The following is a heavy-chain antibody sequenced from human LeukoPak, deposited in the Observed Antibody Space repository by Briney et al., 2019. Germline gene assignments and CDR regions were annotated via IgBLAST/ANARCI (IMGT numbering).Heavy chain of an antibody. CDR1: GGTFSSYA. CDR2: IIPILGIA. CDR3: ATPGSSGANYYYYGMDV. J-gene: IGHJ6*02. V-gene: IGHV1-69*04. D-gene: IGHD3-22*01. Sequence: SVKVSCKPSGGTFSSYAISWVRQAPGQGLEWMGRIIPILGIANYAQKFQGRVTITADKSTSTAYMELSSLRSEDTAVYYCATPGSSGANYYYYGMDVWGQGTTVTVSS.